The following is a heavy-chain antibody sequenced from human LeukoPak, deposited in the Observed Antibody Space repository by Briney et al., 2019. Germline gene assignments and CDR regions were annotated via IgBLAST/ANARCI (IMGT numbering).Heavy chain of an antibody. D-gene: IGHD6-13*01. CDR3: ARDAGSSWYDLVLPPWFDP. V-gene: IGHV3-11*01. CDR1: GFTFSDYY. Sequence: GGSLRLSCAASGFTFSDYYMSWIRQAPGKGLEWVSYISSSGSTIYYADSVKGRFTISRDNAKNSLYLQMNSLRAEDTAVYYCARDAGSSWYDLVLPPWFDPWGQGTLVTVSS. CDR2: ISSSGSTI. J-gene: IGHJ5*02.